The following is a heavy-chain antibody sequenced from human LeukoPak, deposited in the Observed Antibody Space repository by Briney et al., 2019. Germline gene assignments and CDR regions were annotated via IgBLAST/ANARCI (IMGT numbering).Heavy chain of an antibody. CDR1: GFTFSSYA. CDR2: ISGSGGST. J-gene: IGHJ6*03. D-gene: IGHD5-12*01. CDR3: AKGRYSGYEVFYYYYYMDV. V-gene: IGHV3-23*01. Sequence: PGGSLRLSCAASGFTFSSYAMSWARQAPGKGLEWVSAISGSGGSTYYADSVKGRFTISRDNSKNTLYLQMNSLRAEDTAVYYCAKGRYSGYEVFYYYYYMDVWGKGTTVTVSS.